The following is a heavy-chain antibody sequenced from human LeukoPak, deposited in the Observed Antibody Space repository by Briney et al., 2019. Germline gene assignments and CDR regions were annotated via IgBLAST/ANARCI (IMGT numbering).Heavy chain of an antibody. CDR1: GDSISGYY. J-gene: IGHJ4*02. CDR2: IYYIGST. CDR3: AREPGYSSGIFDY. Sequence: SETLSLTCTVSGDSISGYYWTWIRQPPGKGLEWIGYIYYIGSTNYNPSLKSRLTISVDTSKNQFSLKLSSVTAEDTAVYYCAREPGYSSGIFDYWGQGTLVTVSS. D-gene: IGHD6-19*01. V-gene: IGHV4-59*01.